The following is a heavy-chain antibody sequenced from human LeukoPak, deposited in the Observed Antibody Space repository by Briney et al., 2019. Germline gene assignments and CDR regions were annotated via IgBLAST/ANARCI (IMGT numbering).Heavy chain of an antibody. CDR2: INHSGST. D-gene: IGHD3-10*01. V-gene: IGHV4-34*01. CDR1: GGSFSGYY. Sequence: PSETLSLTCAVYGGSFSGYYWSWIRQPPGEGLEWIGEINHSGSTNYNPSLKSRVTISVDTSKNQFSLKLSSVTAADTAVYYCARHDYYGSGSFYYMDVWGKGTTVTVSS. CDR3: ARHDYYGSGSFYYMDV. J-gene: IGHJ6*03.